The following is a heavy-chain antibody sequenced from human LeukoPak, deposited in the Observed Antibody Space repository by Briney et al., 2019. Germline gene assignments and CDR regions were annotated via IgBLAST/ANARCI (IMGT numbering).Heavy chain of an antibody. Sequence: SVKVSCKASGGTFSSYAISWVRQAPGQGLEWVGGIIPIFGTANYAQKFQGRVTITADKSTSTAYMELSSLRSEDTAVYYCARANWNYYWFDYWGQGTLVTVSS. CDR1: GGTFSSYA. CDR3: ARANWNYYWFDY. D-gene: IGHD1-7*01. V-gene: IGHV1-69*06. CDR2: IIPIFGTA. J-gene: IGHJ4*02.